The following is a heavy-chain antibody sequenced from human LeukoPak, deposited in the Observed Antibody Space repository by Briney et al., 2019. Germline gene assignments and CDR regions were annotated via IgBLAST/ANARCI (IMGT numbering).Heavy chain of an antibody. CDR2: IYYSGST. CDR1: GGSISSSSYY. J-gene: IGHJ1*01. Sequence: PSETLSLTCTVSGGSISSSSYYWGWIRQPPGKGLEWIGSIYYSGSTYYNPSLKSRVTISVDTSKNQFSLKLSSVTAADTAVYYCASPRVYYYDSSGYYYGYFQHWGQGTLVTVSS. V-gene: IGHV4-39*01. CDR3: ASPRVYYYDSSGYYYGYFQH. D-gene: IGHD3-22*01.